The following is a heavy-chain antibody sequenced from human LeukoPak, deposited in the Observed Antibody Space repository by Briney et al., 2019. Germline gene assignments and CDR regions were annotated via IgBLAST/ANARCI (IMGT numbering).Heavy chain of an antibody. CDR1: GYTFTGYY. V-gene: IGHV1-2*02. Sequence: ASVKVSCKASGYTFTGYYMHWVRQAPGQGLEWMGWINPNSGGTNYAQKFQGRVTMTRDTSISTAYMELSRLRSDDTAVYYCARANPNPRVVAAMSWSDMDAWGKGTTVTISS. CDR3: ARANPNPRVVAAMSWSDMDA. CDR2: INPNSGGT. J-gene: IGHJ6*03. D-gene: IGHD2-15*01.